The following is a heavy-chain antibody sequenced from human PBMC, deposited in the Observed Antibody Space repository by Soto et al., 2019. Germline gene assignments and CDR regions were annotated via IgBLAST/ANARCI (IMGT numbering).Heavy chain of an antibody. D-gene: IGHD4-4*01. CDR1: GGTFSSYA. CDR3: ARVVRTTANYYYYGMDV. V-gene: IGHV1-69*13. CDR2: IIPIFGTA. J-gene: IGHJ6*02. Sequence: SVKVSCKASGGTFSSYAISWVRQAPGQGLEWMGGIIPIFGTANYAQKFQGRVTITADESTSTAYMELSSLRSEDTAVYYCARVVRTTANYYYYGMDVWGQGTTVTVSS.